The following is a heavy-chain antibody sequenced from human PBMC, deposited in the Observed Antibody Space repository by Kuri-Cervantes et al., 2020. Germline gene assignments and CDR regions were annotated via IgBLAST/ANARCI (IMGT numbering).Heavy chain of an antibody. CDR1: GFTFSTFA. V-gene: IGHV3-30*02. J-gene: IGHJ3*02. CDR3: AKDPRYSSSWTHAFDI. D-gene: IGHD6-13*01. CDR2: IWYDGSNK. Sequence: GESLKISCAASGFTFSTFAMHWVRQAPGKGLEWVAFIWYDGSNKYYADSVKGRFTISRDNSKNTLYLQMNSLRAEDTAVYYCAKDPRYSSSWTHAFDIWGQGTMVTVSS.